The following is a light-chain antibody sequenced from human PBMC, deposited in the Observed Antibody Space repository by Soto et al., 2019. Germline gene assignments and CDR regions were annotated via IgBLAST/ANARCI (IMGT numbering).Light chain of an antibody. CDR1: QSMSIY. J-gene: IGKJ2*01. CDR2: AAS. V-gene: IGKV1-39*01. CDR3: QQSYSTLRRVLYT. Sequence: DIQMTQSPSSLSASVGDRVTITCRASQSMSIYLNWYQQKPGKAPKLLIYAASSLQSGVPSRFSGSGSGTDFTLTISSLQPEDFATYYCQQSYSTLRRVLYTFGQGTKLEIK.